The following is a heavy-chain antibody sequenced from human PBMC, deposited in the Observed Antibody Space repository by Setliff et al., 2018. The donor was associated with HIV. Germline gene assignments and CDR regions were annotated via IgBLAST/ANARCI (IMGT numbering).Heavy chain of an antibody. Sequence: GGSLRLSCVTSGFTFTSHSMNWVRLRPGKGLEWVASISGSGTYTHYADSVRGRFTVSRDNAKNSLWLQLDSLKVEDTALYFCVRSLSGNSSTYYRAFDFWGQGAPVTVSS. CDR3: VRSLSGNSSTYYRAFDF. CDR2: ISGSGTYT. J-gene: IGHJ4*02. CDR1: GFTFTSHS. V-gene: IGHV3-21*01. D-gene: IGHD3-22*01.